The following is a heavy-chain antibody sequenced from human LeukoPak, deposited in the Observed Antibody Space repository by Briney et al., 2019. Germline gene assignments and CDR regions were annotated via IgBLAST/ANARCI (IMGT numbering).Heavy chain of an antibody. V-gene: IGHV4-59*08. CDR1: GGSISTYY. CDR2: IYSSGST. D-gene: IGHD3-22*01. Sequence: PSETLSLTCTVSGGSISTYYWSWIRQPPGKGLEWIGYIYSSGSTNYNPSLKSRVTISVDTSKNQFSLKLSSVTAADTAVYYCARQREHYESSGYYSFDYWGQGTLVTVSS. CDR3: ARQREHYESSGYYSFDY. J-gene: IGHJ4*02.